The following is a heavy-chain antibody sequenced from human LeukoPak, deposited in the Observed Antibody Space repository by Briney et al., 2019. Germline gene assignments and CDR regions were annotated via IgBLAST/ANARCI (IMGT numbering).Heavy chain of an antibody. CDR1: GDSISTYF. J-gene: IGHJ3*01. V-gene: IGHV4-59*08. CDR2: IHYSGRT. Sequence: SETLSLTCSVSGDSISTYFWSWIRQPPGKGLEWIGNIHYSGRTNYNPSFKSRVTISVDTSKNQSSLKLSSVTAADTAIYYCARPRDGYNFGAFDVWGQGTLVSVSS. CDR3: ARPRDGYNFGAFDV. D-gene: IGHD5-24*01.